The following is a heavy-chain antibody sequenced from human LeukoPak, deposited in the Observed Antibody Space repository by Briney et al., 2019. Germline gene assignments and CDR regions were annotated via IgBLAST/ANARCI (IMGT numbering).Heavy chain of an antibody. J-gene: IGHJ6*02. V-gene: IGHV3-48*03. Sequence: PGGSLRLSCAASGFTFSSYEMNWVRQAPGKWLEWVSYISSSGSTIYYADSVEGRFTISRDNAKNSLYLQMNSLRAEDTAVYYCAKLSQPYYYYGMDVWGQGTTVTVSS. CDR3: AKLSQPYYYYGMDV. D-gene: IGHD1-7*01. CDR1: GFTFSSYE. CDR2: ISSSGSTI.